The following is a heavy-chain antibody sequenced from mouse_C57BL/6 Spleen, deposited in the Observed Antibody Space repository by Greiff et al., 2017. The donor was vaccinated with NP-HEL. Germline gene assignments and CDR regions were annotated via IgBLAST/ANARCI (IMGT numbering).Heavy chain of an antibody. J-gene: IGHJ3*01. Sequence: EVRLVESGGGLVKPGGSLKLSCAASGFTFSSYAMSWVRQTPEKRLEWVATISDGGSYTYYPDNVKGRLTISRDNAKNNLYLQMSHLKSEETAMYYCARWRDNYYGSSFAWFAYWGQGTLVTVSA. CDR1: GFTFSSYA. CDR3: ARWRDNYYGSSFAWFAY. D-gene: IGHD1-1*01. V-gene: IGHV5-4*03. CDR2: ISDGGSYT.